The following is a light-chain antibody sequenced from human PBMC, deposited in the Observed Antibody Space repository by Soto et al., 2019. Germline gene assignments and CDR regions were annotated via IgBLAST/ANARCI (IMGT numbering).Light chain of an antibody. J-gene: IGKJ1*01. CDR1: QSISSN. Sequence: EIVMTQSPATLSVSPGERATLSCRASQSISSNLAWYQQKPGQAPRLLMYGASSRATGIPDRFSGSGSGTDFSLTISSLQSEDFAVYYCQQYNNWPWTFGQGTKVDI. CDR3: QQYNNWPWT. V-gene: IGKV3D-15*01. CDR2: GAS.